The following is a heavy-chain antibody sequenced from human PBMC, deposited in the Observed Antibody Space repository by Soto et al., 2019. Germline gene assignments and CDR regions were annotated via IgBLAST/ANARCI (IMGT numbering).Heavy chain of an antibody. CDR3: AKDRYCSSTSCYPTDYYYYYGMDV. CDR1: GFNFSSYA. Sequence: GGSLRLSCAASGFNFSSYAMSWVRQAPGKGLEWVSALCGGGSSKYYADSVKGRFTISRDNSKNTLYLQMNSLRAEDTAVYYCAKDRYCSSTSCYPTDYYYYYGMDVWGQGTTVTVSS. D-gene: IGHD2-2*01. V-gene: IGHV3-23*01. CDR2: LCGGGSSK. J-gene: IGHJ6*02.